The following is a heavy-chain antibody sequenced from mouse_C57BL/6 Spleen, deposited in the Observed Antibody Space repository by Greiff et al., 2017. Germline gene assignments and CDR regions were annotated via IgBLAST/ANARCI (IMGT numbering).Heavy chain of an antibody. CDR3: ALYGNYGFAY. CDR1: GYSFTGYY. V-gene: IGHV1-42*01. J-gene: IGHJ3*01. D-gene: IGHD2-1*01. Sequence: DVKLQESGPELVKPGASVKISCKASGYSFTGYYMNWVKQSPEKSLEWIGEINPSTGGTTYNQKFKAKATLTVDKSSSTAYMQLKSLTSEDSAVYYCALYGNYGFAYWGQGTLVTVSA. CDR2: INPSTGGT.